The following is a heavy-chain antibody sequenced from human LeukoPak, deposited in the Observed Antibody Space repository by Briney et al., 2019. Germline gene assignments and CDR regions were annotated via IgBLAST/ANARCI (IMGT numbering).Heavy chain of an antibody. Sequence: SQTLSLTCTVSGGSISSGSYYWSWIRQPAGKGLEWIGRIYTSGSTNYNPSLKSRVTISVDTSKNQFSLKLSSVTAADTAVYYCARDPNWFDPWGQGTLVTVSS. J-gene: IGHJ5*02. CDR1: GGSISSGSYY. V-gene: IGHV4-61*02. CDR2: IYTSGST. CDR3: ARDPNWFDP.